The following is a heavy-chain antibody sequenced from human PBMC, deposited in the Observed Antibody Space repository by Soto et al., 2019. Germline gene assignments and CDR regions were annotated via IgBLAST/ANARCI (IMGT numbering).Heavy chain of an antibody. CDR3: ARDRGSYALDY. CDR2: ISANNGNT. D-gene: IGHD1-26*01. CDR1: GYTFTSYG. J-gene: IGHJ4*02. Sequence: QVQLVQSGAEVKKPGASVKVSCKASGYTFTSYGISWVRQAPGQGLEWMGWISANNGNTNYAQKLQGIVTMTTDTSTSTASMELRSLSSDDTAVYYCARDRGSYALDYWGQGTLVTVSS. V-gene: IGHV1-18*01.